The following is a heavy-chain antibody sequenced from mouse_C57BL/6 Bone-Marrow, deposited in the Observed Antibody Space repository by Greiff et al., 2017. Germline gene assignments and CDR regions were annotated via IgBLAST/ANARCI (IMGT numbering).Heavy chain of an antibody. Sequence: QVQLQQPGAELVKPGASVKLSCKASGYTFTSYWMHWVKQRPGQGLEWIGMIHPNSGSTNYNEKFKSKATLTVDTSSSTAYMQRSSLTSEDSAVYYCERYYYGYDGGFAYWGQGTLVTVSA. J-gene: IGHJ3*01. V-gene: IGHV1-64*01. D-gene: IGHD2-2*01. CDR3: ERYYYGYDGGFAY. CDR2: IHPNSGST. CDR1: GYTFTSYW.